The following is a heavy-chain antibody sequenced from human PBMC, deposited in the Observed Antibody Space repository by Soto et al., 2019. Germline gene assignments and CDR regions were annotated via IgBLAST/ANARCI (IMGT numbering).Heavy chain of an antibody. CDR1: GFIVRSHY. CDR2: IYSGGSI. D-gene: IGHD2-2*01. Sequence: EVQLVEAGGGLIQPGGSLRLSCAASGFIVRSHYMSWVRQAPGKGLAWVSAIYSGGSIYYTDSVEGRFTISRDVSKNILYLQMNSLRADDTAVYYCARDRGDCSSVSCYGSFYYGMDVWGQGTTVIVS. CDR3: ARDRGDCSSVSCYGSFYYGMDV. J-gene: IGHJ6*02. V-gene: IGHV3-53*01.